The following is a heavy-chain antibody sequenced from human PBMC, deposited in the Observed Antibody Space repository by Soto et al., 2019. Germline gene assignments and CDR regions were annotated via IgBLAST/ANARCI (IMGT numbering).Heavy chain of an antibody. Sequence: PSETLSLTCTVSAGSISGYFWSWIRQPPGKGLEWIAYIYYNESPNYNPSLQSRVTISVDTSKNQFSLKLSSVTAADTAVYYCARLTRYVGLDYWGQGTLVTVS. D-gene: IGHD3-16*01. CDR2: IYYNESP. J-gene: IGHJ4*02. CDR1: AGSISGYF. V-gene: IGHV4-59*08. CDR3: ARLTRYVGLDY.